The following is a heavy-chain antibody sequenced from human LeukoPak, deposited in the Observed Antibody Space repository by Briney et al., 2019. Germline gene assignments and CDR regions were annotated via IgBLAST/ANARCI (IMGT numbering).Heavy chain of an antibody. V-gene: IGHV1-69*13. CDR2: IIPIFGTA. CDR1: GGTFSSYA. CDR3: AKGRVRPVMGSFDY. J-gene: IGHJ4*02. Sequence: ASVKVSCKASGGTFSSYAISWVRQAPGQGLEWMGGIIPIFGTANYAQKFQGRVTITADESTSTAYMELSSLRSEDTAVYYCAKGRVRPVMGSFDYWGQGSLVTVSS. D-gene: IGHD3-10*01.